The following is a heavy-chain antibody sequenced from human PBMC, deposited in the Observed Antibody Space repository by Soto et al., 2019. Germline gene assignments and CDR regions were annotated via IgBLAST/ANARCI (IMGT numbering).Heavy chain of an antibody. V-gene: IGHV2-5*02. D-gene: IGHD3-10*01. CDR3: VRNWRYYGGGYYYGMDA. Sequence: ITLKESGPTLVKPTQTLTLTCTFSGFSLNTGGVGVGWVRQPRGKAMEWLALIYWDDDERYRPSLRSRLNITKDTFNNQVVLTMTNMDPEDTATYYWVRNWRYYGGGYYYGMDAWGQGTTVTVSS. CDR1: GFSLNTGGVG. J-gene: IGHJ6*02. CDR2: IYWDDDE.